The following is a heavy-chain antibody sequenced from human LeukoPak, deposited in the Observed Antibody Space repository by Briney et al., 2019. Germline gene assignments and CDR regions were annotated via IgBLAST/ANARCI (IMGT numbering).Heavy chain of an antibody. Sequence: GGSLRLSCAASGFTFSSYGMHWVRQTPGKGLEWVAVISYDGSNKYYADSVKGRFTISRDNSKNTLYLQMNSLRAEDTAVYYCAKDLQSLGYSGYDPFDYWGQGTLVTVSS. CDR2: ISYDGSNK. V-gene: IGHV3-30*18. CDR3: AKDLQSLGYSGYDPFDY. D-gene: IGHD5-12*01. J-gene: IGHJ4*02. CDR1: GFTFSSYG.